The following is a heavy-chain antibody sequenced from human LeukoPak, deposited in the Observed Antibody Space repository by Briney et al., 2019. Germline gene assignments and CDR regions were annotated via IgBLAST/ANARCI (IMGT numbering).Heavy chain of an antibody. D-gene: IGHD4-17*01. J-gene: IGHJ3*02. CDR1: GYTLTELS. CDR3: ARDWRYTVTNAFDI. CDR2: FDPEDGET. Sequence: GASVKVSCKVSGYTLTELSMHWVRQAPGKGLEWMGGFDPEDGETIYAQKFQGRVTMTEDTSTDTAYMELSSLRSEDTAVYYCARDWRYTVTNAFDIWGQGTMVTVSS. V-gene: IGHV1-24*01.